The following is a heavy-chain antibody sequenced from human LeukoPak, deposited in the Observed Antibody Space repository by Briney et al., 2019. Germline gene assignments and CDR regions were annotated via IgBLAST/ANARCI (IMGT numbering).Heavy chain of an antibody. CDR2: ISGSGGST. D-gene: IGHD3-22*01. Sequence: GGSLRLSCAASGFTFSSYAMTWVRQAPGKGLEWVSGISGSGGSTYYADSVKDRFTISRDNSENTLYLQMNSLRGEDTAVYHCAKAGGYYYFDYWGQGTLVTVSS. V-gene: IGHV3-23*01. CDR1: GFTFSSYA. J-gene: IGHJ4*02. CDR3: AKAGGYYYFDY.